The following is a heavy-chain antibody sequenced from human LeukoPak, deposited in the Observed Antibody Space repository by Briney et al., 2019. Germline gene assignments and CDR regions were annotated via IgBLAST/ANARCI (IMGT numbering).Heavy chain of an antibody. J-gene: IGHJ4*02. CDR2: INAVNGNT. D-gene: IGHD5-18*01. CDR3: ARVRKGDTAMVPFDY. V-gene: IGHV1-3*01. CDR1: GYTFTSYA. Sequence: ASVKVSCKASGYTFTSYAMHWVRQAPGQRIEWMGWINAVNGNTKYSQKFQGRVTITRDTSASTAYMELGSLRSEDTAVYYCARVRKGDTAMVPFDYWGQGTLVTVSS.